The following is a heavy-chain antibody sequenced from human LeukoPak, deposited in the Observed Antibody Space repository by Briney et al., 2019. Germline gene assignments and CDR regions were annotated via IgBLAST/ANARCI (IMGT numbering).Heavy chain of an antibody. CDR3: AKDVGTTVTTSDY. Sequence: GGSLRLSCAAPGFTFSNFAVSWVRQAPGRGLEWVSTISGSGGSTYYADSVKGRFTISRDNSKNTLYLQMNSLRAEDTAVYYCAKDVGTTVTTSDYWGQGTLVTVSS. CDR1: GFTFSNFA. V-gene: IGHV3-23*01. CDR2: ISGSGGST. D-gene: IGHD4-17*01. J-gene: IGHJ4*02.